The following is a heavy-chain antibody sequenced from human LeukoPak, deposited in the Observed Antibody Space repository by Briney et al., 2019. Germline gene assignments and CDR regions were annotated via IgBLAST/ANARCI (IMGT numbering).Heavy chain of an antibody. J-gene: IGHJ4*02. CDR1: GFRFDIYA. CDR3: AKTTGDFGLTIDY. D-gene: IGHD2-21*02. Sequence: PGGSLRLSCAASGFRFDIYAMTWVRQAPGKGLAWVSSMTSPGNYILYTDSVKGRFTISRDNFRNTLYLQMNSLRAEDTAVYFCAKTTGDFGLTIDYWGQGALVTVSS. V-gene: IGHV3-23*01. CDR2: MTSPGNYI.